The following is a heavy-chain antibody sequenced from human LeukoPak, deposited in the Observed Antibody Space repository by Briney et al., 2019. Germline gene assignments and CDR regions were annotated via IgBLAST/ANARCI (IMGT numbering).Heavy chain of an antibody. Sequence: GRSLRLSCAASGFAFSSYGMHWVRQAPGKGLEWVAVIWYDGSNKYYAGSVKGRFTISRDNSKNTLYLQMNSLRAEDTAVYYCARDAAVAAYCGGDCYLDYWGQGTLVTVSS. D-gene: IGHD2-21*02. CDR3: ARDAAVAAYCGGDCYLDY. CDR1: GFAFSSYG. J-gene: IGHJ4*02. CDR2: IWYDGSNK. V-gene: IGHV3-33*01.